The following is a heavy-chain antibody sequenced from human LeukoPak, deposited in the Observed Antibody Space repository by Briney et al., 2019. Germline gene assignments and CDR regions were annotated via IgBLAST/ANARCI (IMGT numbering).Heavy chain of an antibody. V-gene: IGHV5-51*01. J-gene: IGHJ4*02. D-gene: IGHD6-6*01. CDR1: GYSFTTHW. CDR3: ARIIPARPPEY. Sequence: GESLKISCRGSGYSFTTHWIGWVRQMPGKGLEWMGIIYPGDSDTRYSPSFQGQVTISADKSISTAYLQWSSLKASDTAMYCCARIIPARPPEYWGQGTLVTVSS. CDR2: IYPGDSDT.